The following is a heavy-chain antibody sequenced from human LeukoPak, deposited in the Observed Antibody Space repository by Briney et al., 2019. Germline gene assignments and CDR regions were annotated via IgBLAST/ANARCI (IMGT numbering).Heavy chain of an antibody. V-gene: IGHV1-18*01. CDR2: ISAYNGNT. CDR3: ARGWDHWAIDY. Sequence: ASVKVSCKASGGTFSSYAISWVRQAPGQGLEWMGWISAYNGNTNYAQKLQGRVTTTTDTSTSTAYMELRSLRSDDTAVYYCARGWDHWAIDYWGQGTLVTVSS. J-gene: IGHJ4*02. CDR1: GGTFSSYA. D-gene: IGHD1-26*01.